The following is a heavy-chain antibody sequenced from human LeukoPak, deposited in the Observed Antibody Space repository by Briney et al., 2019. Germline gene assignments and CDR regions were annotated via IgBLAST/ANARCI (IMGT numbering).Heavy chain of an antibody. D-gene: IGHD3-22*01. CDR1: GYTFTSYD. Sequence: ASVKVSCKASGYTFTSYDINWVRQATGQGLEWMGWMNPNSGNTGYAQKFQGRVTITRNTSISTAYMELSSLRSEDTAVYYCARDYDSSGYVRGDAFDIWGQGTMVTVSS. J-gene: IGHJ3*02. V-gene: IGHV1-8*03. CDR2: MNPNSGNT. CDR3: ARDYDSSGYVRGDAFDI.